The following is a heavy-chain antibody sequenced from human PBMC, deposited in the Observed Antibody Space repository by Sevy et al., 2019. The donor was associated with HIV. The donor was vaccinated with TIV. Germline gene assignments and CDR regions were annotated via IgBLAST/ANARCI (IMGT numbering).Heavy chain of an antibody. V-gene: IGHV3-48*01. J-gene: IGHJ4*02. CDR2: ITSSSHIT. D-gene: IGHD1-1*01. CDR1: GFSFNSYS. Sequence: GGSLRLSCEVPGFSFNSYSFNWVRQAPGKGLEWISYITSSSHITYYAESVQGRFTISRDNVKKSLYLQMNSLRVEDTAIYYWVRGTGIRNLYYFDHWGQGTLVTVSS. CDR3: VRGTGIRNLYYFDH.